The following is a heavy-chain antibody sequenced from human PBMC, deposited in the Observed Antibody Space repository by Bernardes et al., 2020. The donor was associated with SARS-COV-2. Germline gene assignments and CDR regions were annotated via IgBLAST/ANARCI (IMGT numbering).Heavy chain of an antibody. D-gene: IGHD3-10*01. CDR2: SCYSGRT. V-gene: IGHV4-39*01. Sequence: SETLSLTCTVSGDSISSSTYCWGWIRQPPGKGLEWMGNSCYSGRTHYNPTLQSRVAISLDTSENQFSLKLSSVTAADTGLYFCARLDYFLSGTYLNARHYWGQGTLVTVSS. CDR1: GDSISSSTYC. J-gene: IGHJ4*02. CDR3: ARLDYFLSGTYLNARHY.